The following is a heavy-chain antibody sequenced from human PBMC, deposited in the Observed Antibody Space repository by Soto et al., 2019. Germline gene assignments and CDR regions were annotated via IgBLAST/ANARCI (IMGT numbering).Heavy chain of an antibody. CDR2: ISYDGSNK. V-gene: IGHV3-30-3*01. Sequence: QVQLVESGGGVVQPGRSLRLSCAASGFTFSSYAMHWVRQAPGKGLVWVAVISYDGSNKYYADSVKGRFTISRDNSNNTLYLQMHSLRAEDTAVYYCARDPIHDYGDYGDWFDPWGQGTLVTVSS. CDR3: ARDPIHDYGDYGDWFDP. CDR1: GFTFSSYA. J-gene: IGHJ5*02. D-gene: IGHD4-17*01.